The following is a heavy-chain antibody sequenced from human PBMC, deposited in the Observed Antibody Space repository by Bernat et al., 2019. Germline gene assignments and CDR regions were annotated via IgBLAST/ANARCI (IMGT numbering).Heavy chain of an antibody. Sequence: QLQLQESGPGLVKPSETLSLTCTVSGGSISSSSYYWGWIRQPPGKGLEWFGSIYYSGSTYYNASLKSRVTISVDTSKNQFSLKLSSVTAADTAVYYCARQRGTSWYSPLAYWGPGTLVAVSS. D-gene: IGHD6-13*01. CDR2: IYYSGST. J-gene: IGHJ4*02. V-gene: IGHV4-39*01. CDR3: ARQRGTSWYSPLAY. CDR1: GGSISSSSYY.